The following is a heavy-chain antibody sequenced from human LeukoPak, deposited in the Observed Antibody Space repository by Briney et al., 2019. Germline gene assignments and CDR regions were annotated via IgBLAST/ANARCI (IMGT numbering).Heavy chain of an antibody. CDR2: ISSSGSTI. CDR1: GFTFRSYE. Sequence: GGSLRLSCAPSGFTFRSYEMNWVRQAPGKGLEWVSYISSSGSTIYYADSVKGRFTISRDNAKNSLYLQMNSLRAEDTSVYYRASHSSGWYSDFDYWGQGTLVTVSS. D-gene: IGHD6-19*01. CDR3: ASHSSGWYSDFDY. V-gene: IGHV3-48*03. J-gene: IGHJ4*02.